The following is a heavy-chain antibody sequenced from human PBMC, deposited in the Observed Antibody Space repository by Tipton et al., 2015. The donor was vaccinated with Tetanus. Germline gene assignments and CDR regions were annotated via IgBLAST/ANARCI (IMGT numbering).Heavy chain of an antibody. CDR1: GGSISSGGYY. Sequence: LVQPSQTLSLTCTVSGGSISSGGYYWSWIRQHPGKGLEWIGDIYNSGSPYYNPSLKSRVTILVDTTKNQFSLKLKSVTAADTAVYYCARDQARGARGWNYFDYWGQGSLVTVSS. CDR3: ARDQARGARGWNYFDY. J-gene: IGHJ4*02. V-gene: IGHV4-31*03. D-gene: IGHD1-26*01. CDR2: IYNSGSP.